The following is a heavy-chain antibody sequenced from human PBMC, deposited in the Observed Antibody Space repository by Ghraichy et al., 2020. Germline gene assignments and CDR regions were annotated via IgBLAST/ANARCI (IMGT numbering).Heavy chain of an antibody. CDR2: TGNKANSYTT. V-gene: IGHV3-72*01. J-gene: IGHJ4*02. Sequence: GGTLRLSCSASGFSLSDHYMDWVRQAPGKGLEWVGRTGNKANSYTTQYAASVRGRFTISRDDSQNSMSLQMNSLKTEDTAVYYCILSPYCSRPGCSSVPDYWGQGRLGNVS. D-gene: IGHD2-2*01. CDR3: ILSPYCSRPGCSSVPDY. CDR1: GFSLSDHY.